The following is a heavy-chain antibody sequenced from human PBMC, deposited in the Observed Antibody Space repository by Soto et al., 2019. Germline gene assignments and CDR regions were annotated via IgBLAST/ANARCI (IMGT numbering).Heavy chain of an antibody. CDR3: ARFVPCSDGTCAPDY. CDR1: GGSISSYY. J-gene: IGHJ4*02. Sequence: QVQLQESGPGLVKPSETLSLICTVSGGSISSYYWSWIRQPPGKGLEWIGYIYYTGSTNYNPSLKSRFTISVDTSKNQFSLKLTSVTAADTAVYYCARFVPCSDGTCAPDYWGQGTLVTVSS. V-gene: IGHV4-59*12. D-gene: IGHD2-15*01. CDR2: IYYTGST.